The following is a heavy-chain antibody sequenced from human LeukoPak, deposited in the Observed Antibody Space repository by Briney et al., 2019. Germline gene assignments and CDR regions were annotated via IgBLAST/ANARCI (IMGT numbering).Heavy chain of an antibody. J-gene: IGHJ4*02. V-gene: IGHV3-48*04. CDR2: ISSSSSTI. Sequence: PGGSLRLSCAASGFTFSSYSMNWVRQAPGKGLEWVSYISSSSSTIYYADSVKGRFTISRDNAKNSLYLQMNSLRAEDTAVYYCARDPPRLYIAVAGKGGYWGQGTLVTVSS. CDR3: ARDPPRLYIAVAGKGGY. CDR1: GFTFSSYS. D-gene: IGHD6-19*01.